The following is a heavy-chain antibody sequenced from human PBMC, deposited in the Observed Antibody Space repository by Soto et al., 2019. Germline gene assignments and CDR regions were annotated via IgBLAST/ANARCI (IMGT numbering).Heavy chain of an antibody. CDR3: ARDLQIGCSGGSCPPGY. CDR2: IWYDGSNK. Sequence: QVQLVKFGGGLVQPGRSLNLSLAALGFTLSDYAMNGFPQPQARGREWVPVIWYDGSNKYYADSVKGRFTISRDNSKNTLYLQMNSLRAEDTAVYYCARDLQIGCSGGSCPPGYWGQGTLVTVSS. J-gene: IGHJ4*02. CDR1: GFTLSDYA. D-gene: IGHD2-15*01. V-gene: IGHV3-33*01.